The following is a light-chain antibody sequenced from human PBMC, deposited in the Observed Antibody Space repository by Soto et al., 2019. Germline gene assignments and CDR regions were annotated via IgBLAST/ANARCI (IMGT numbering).Light chain of an antibody. CDR2: EGS. V-gene: IGLV2-23*01. J-gene: IGLJ1*01. Sequence: QSVLTQPASVSGSPGQSITISCTGTSSDVGSYNLVSWYQQHPGKAPKLMIYEGSKRPSGVSNRFSGSKSGNTASLTISGLQAEDEADYYCCSYAGSDYVFGTGTKLTAL. CDR3: CSYAGSDYV. CDR1: SSDVGSYNL.